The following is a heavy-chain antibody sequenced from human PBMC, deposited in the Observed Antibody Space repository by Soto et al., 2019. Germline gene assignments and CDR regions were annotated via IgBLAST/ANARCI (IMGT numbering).Heavy chain of an antibody. CDR1: GYTFTNHA. CDR2: INAGNGDT. J-gene: IGHJ6*02. V-gene: IGHV1-3*01. D-gene: IGHD3-3*01. CDR3: TKETSIFGGGMDV. Sequence: QVQLVQSGAEVKKPGASVKVSCKASGYTFTNHAVHWVRQAPGQSLEWMGWINAGNGDTKNSQKFQCRVTITRDTSASTDYMELSSLRSEDTAVYFCTKETSIFGGGMDVWVQGPTVTVSS.